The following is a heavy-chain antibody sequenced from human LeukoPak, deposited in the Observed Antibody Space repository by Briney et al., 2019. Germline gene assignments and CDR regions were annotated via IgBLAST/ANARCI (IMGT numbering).Heavy chain of an antibody. CDR2: ISAAGNYI. V-gene: IGHV3-21*01. D-gene: IGHD6-13*01. J-gene: IGHJ4*02. Sequence: TGGSLRLSCAASGFTFSSYSMTWVRQAPGKGLEGVSSISAAGNYIYYADSVRGRFTISRDNAKNSLYLQMNSLRAEDTAVYFCARGVAAAATLSPGDYWGQGTLVTVSS. CDR1: GFTFSSYS. CDR3: ARGVAAAATLSPGDY.